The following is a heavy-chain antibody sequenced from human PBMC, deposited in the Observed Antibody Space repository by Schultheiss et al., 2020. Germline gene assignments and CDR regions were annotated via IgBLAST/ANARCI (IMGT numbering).Heavy chain of an antibody. CDR2: ISYDGSNK. CDR1: GFTFSSYA. J-gene: IGHJ4*02. D-gene: IGHD2-15*01. Sequence: GGSLRLSCAASGFTFSSYAMHWVRQAPGKGLEWVAVISYDGSNKYYADSVKGRFTISRDNSKNTLYLQMNSLRAEDTAVYYCARDRDCSGGSCYFFDYWGQGTLVTVSS. V-gene: IGHV3-30-3*01. CDR3: ARDRDCSGGSCYFFDY.